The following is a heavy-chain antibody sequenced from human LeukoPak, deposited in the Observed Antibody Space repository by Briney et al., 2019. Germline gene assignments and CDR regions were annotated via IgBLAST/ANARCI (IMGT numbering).Heavy chain of an antibody. Sequence: GASVKVSCKASGYTFTSYGISWVRQAPGQGLEWMGGIIPIFGTANYAQKFQGRVTITTDESTSTAYMELRSLRSDDTAVYYCARVAPAAAFDYWGQGTLVTVSS. CDR1: GYTFTSYG. CDR3: ARVAPAAAFDY. J-gene: IGHJ4*02. V-gene: IGHV1-69*05. D-gene: IGHD2-2*01. CDR2: IIPIFGTA.